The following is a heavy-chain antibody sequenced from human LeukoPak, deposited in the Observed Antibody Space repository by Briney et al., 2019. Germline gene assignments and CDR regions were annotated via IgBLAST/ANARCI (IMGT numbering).Heavy chain of an antibody. CDR3: ARPHSREYSDGLRIYYGRDV. J-gene: IGHJ6*02. D-gene: IGHD5-18*01. CDR2: INHSGST. Sequence: PSETLSLTCGVYGGFFSGYYWCWLRQPPGKGLEWIGEINHSGSTNYNPSLKSRVTISVDTSKNQFSLKLSSVTAADTAVYYGARPHSREYSDGLRIYYGRDVWGQGTTVTVSS. CDR1: GGFFSGYY. V-gene: IGHV4-34*01.